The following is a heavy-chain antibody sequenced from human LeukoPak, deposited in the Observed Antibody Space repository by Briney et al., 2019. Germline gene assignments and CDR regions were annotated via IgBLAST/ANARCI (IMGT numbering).Heavy chain of an antibody. D-gene: IGHD6-6*01. J-gene: IGHJ6*02. V-gene: IGHV4-4*02. CDR2: IYHGGTT. CDR3: ARHLDGAPRPRPDYYGMDV. CDR1: GGSISGSDW. Sequence: PSETLSLTCAVSGGSISGSDWWSWVRQPPGKGLEWIGEIYHGGTTNYNPSLKSRLTISVDKSKNQFSLNLSSVTAADTAVYYCARHLDGAPRPRPDYYGMDVWGQGTTVTVSS.